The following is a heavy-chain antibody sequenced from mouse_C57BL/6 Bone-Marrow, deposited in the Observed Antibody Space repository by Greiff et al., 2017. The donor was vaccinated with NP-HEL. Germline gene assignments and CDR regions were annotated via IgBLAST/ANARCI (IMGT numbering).Heavy chain of an antibody. CDR3: TTLGNSYAMDY. CDR1: GFNIKDDY. J-gene: IGHJ4*01. D-gene: IGHD2-1*01. V-gene: IGHV14-4*01. Sequence: VQLKQSGAELVRPGASVKLSCTASGFNIKDDYMHWVKQRPEQGLEWIGWIDPENGDTEYASQFQGKATITADTSSNTAYLQLSSLTSEETAVYYCTTLGNSYAMDYWGQGTSVTVSS. CDR2: IDPENGDT.